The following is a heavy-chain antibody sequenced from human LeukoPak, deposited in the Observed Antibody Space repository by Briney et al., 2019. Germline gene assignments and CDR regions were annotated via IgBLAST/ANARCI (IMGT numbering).Heavy chain of an antibody. V-gene: IGHV3-30*07. Sequence: GGSLRLSCAASGFTFRSYAMHWVRQAPGKGPEWVAVMSYDGSDKYYADSVKGRFTISRDNSENALYLQMDSLRAEDTAVYYCARGDLAYYYDISGQFDYWGQGALVTVSS. J-gene: IGHJ4*02. CDR3: ARGDLAYYYDISGQFDY. CDR2: MSYDGSDK. D-gene: IGHD3-22*01. CDR1: GFTFRSYA.